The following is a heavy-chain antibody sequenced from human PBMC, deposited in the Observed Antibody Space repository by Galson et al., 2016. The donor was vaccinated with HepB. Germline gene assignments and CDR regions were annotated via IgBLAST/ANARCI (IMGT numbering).Heavy chain of an antibody. V-gene: IGHV3-23*01. D-gene: IGHD2-8*02. Sequence: SLRLSCAASRFTFHYYAMNWVRQAPGKGLEWVSVTAASGGGANYAGSVKGRFTISRDNSKNILYLQMNALRAEDSAIYYCAKPGGFDLGPFDSWGQGTLVTVSS. CDR2: TAASGGGA. CDR3: AKPGGFDLGPFDS. CDR1: RFTFHYYA. J-gene: IGHJ4*02.